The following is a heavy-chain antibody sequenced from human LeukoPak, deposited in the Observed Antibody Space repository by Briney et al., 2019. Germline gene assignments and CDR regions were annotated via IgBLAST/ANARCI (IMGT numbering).Heavy chain of an antibody. CDR1: GYTFTSYD. V-gene: IGHV1-8*01. J-gene: IGHJ5*02. CDR2: MNPNSGNT. Sequence: GASVKVSCKASGYTFTSYDINWVRQATGHGLEWMGWMNPNSGNTGYAQKFQGRVTMTRNTSISTAYMELSSLRSEDTAVYYCARAFGGGRLNWFDPWGQGTLVTVSS. D-gene: IGHD3-16*01. CDR3: ARAFGGGRLNWFDP.